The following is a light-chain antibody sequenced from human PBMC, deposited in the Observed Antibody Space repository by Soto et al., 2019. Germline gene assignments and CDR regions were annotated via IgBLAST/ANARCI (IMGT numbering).Light chain of an antibody. J-gene: IGLJ2*01. Sequence: NFMLTQPHSVSESPGKTVTISCTRSSGSIASNYVQWYQQRPGSAPTTVIYEDNQSPSGVPDRFSGSIDSSSNSASLTIAGLQTEDAADYCCQSYDSSKRGVFGGGTQLTVL. V-gene: IGLV6-57*04. CDR1: SGSIASNY. CDR3: QSYDSSKRGV. CDR2: EDN.